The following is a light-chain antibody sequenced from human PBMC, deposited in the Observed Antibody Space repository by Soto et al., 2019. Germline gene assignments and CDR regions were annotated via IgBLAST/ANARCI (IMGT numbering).Light chain of an antibody. V-gene: IGLV1-40*01. CDR3: QSYDSSLSGWV. CDR2: GNS. Sequence: QAVVTLPPSVSGAPGQRVTISCTGSSSNIGAGYDVHWYQQLPGTAPKLLIYGNSNRPSGVPDRFSGSKSGTSASLAITGLQAEDEADYYCQSYDSSLSGWVFGAGTMLTVL. CDR1: SSNIGAGYD. J-gene: IGLJ3*02.